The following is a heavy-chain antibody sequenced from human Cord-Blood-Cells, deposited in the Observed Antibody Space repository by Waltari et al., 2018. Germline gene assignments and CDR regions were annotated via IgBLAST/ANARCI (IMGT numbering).Heavy chain of an antibody. V-gene: IGHV4-34*01. J-gene: IGHJ4*02. CDR2: INHSGST. CDR3: ARGGAHLGSGYYLDGYYFDY. Sequence: QVQLQQWGAGLLKPSETLSLTCAVYGGSFSGYYWSWIRQPPGKGLEWIGEINHSGSTNYNPSLKSRVTISVDTSKNQFSLKLSSVTAADTAVYYCARGGAHLGSGYYLDGYYFDYWGQGTLVTVSS. CDR1: GGSFSGYY. D-gene: IGHD3-3*01.